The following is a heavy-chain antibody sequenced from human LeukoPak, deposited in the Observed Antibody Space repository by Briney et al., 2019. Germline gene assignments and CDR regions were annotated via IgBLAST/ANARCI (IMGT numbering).Heavy chain of an antibody. CDR3: ARITAYGEDWYFDL. Sequence: ESGPTLVNPTQTLTLTCTFSGFSLSTSGMCVSWIRQPPGKALEWLARIDWDDDKYYSTSLKTRLTISKDTSKNQVVLTMTNMDPVDTATYSCARITAYGEDWYFDLWGRGTLVTVSS. CDR2: IDWDDDK. V-gene: IGHV2-70*11. D-gene: IGHD4-17*01. J-gene: IGHJ2*01. CDR1: GFSLSTSGMC.